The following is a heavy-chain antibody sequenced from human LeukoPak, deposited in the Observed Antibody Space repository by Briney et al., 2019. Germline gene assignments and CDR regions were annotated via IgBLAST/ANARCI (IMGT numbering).Heavy chain of an antibody. V-gene: IGHV1-46*01. CDR2: INPSGGST. D-gene: IGHD6-13*01. J-gene: IGHJ5*02. Sequence: ASVKVSCKASGYTFTSYYMHWVRQAPGQGLEWMGIINPSGGSTSYAQKFQGRVTMTRDMSTSTVYMELSSLRSEDTAVYYCARVGAAAATYNWFDPWGQGTLVTVSS. CDR3: ARVGAAAATYNWFDP. CDR1: GYTFTSYY.